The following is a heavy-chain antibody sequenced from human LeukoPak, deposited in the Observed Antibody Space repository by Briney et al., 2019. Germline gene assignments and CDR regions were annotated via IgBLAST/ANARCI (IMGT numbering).Heavy chain of an antibody. Sequence: SETLSLTCTVSGGSISSYYWSWIRQPPGKGLEWIGYIYYSGSTNYNPSLKSRVTISVDTSKNQFSLKLSSVTAADTAVYYCARDRGDYCSGGSCYGVAFDIWGQGTTVTVSS. D-gene: IGHD2-15*01. J-gene: IGHJ3*02. CDR2: IYYSGST. CDR1: GGSISSYY. V-gene: IGHV4-59*01. CDR3: ARDRGDYCSGGSCYGVAFDI.